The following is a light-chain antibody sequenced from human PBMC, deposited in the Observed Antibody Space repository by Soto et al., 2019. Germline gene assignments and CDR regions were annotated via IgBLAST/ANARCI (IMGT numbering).Light chain of an antibody. Sequence: DKLMSQSPATLSVSPGERGTLSCRASQNIHNHMPWFLQKPGQTPRLLIYDAIIRAPDVPARFSGSWSGTEFTLTINSLQSEDFAVYYCQQYDAWPLNFGGGHKVEIK. J-gene: IGKJ4*01. V-gene: IGKV3-15*01. CDR1: QNIHNH. CDR2: DAI. CDR3: QQYDAWPLN.